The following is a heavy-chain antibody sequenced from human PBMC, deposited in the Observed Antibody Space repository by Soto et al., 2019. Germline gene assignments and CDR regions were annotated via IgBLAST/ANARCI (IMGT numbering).Heavy chain of an antibody. D-gene: IGHD3-22*01. CDR2: IYYSGST. J-gene: IGHJ4*02. V-gene: IGHV4-31*03. CDR1: GGSISSGGHY. Sequence: QVQLQESGPGLVKPSQTLSLTCTVSGGSISSGGHYWTWIRQPPGKDLEWIGYIYYSGSTYYNPSLKRRVTISVDTSKNQFSLKVNSVTAADTAVYYCARDHHDTRAPFGGYFDYWGQGTLVTVSS. CDR3: ARDHHDTRAPFGGYFDY.